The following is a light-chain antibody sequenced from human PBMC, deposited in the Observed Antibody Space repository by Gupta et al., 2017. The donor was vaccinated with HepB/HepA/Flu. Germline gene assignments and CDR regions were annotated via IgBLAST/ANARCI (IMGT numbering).Light chain of an antibody. J-gene: IGKJ3*01. CDR1: QGISSW. Sequence: DIQMTQSPSSLSASVGDRVTITCRASQGISSWLAWYQQKPEKAPKSLIYAASSLQSGVTSRFSGSGSGTDFTRTSSSMQPEDFETYDGQQVFTFGHGTKVDIK. CDR2: AAS. V-gene: IGKV1D-16*01. CDR3: QQVFT.